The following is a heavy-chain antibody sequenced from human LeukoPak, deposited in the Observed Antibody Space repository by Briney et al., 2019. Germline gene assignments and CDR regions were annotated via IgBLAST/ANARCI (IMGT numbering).Heavy chain of an antibody. J-gene: IGHJ2*01. CDR1: GGSISSSSYY. CDR2: IYYSGST. Sequence: SETLSLTCTVSGGSISSSSYYWGWIRQPPGKGLEWIGSIYYSGSTYYNPSLKSRVTISVDTSKNQFSLKLSSVTAADTAVYYCARDKISWYFDLWGRGTLVIVSS. V-gene: IGHV4-39*07. CDR3: ARDKISWYFDL. D-gene: IGHD2/OR15-2a*01.